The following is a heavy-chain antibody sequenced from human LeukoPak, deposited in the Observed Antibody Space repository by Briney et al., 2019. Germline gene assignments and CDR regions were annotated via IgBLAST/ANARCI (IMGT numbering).Heavy chain of an antibody. CDR2: ISAYNGNT. Sequence: ASVKVSCKASGYTFTSYGISRVRQAPGQGLEWMGWISAYNGNTNYAQKFQGRVTMTTDTSTSTAYMELRSLRSDDTAVYYCARIFGVVIRWFDPWGQGTLVIVSS. CDR3: ARIFGVVIRWFDP. V-gene: IGHV1-18*01. D-gene: IGHD3-3*01. J-gene: IGHJ5*02. CDR1: GYTFTSYG.